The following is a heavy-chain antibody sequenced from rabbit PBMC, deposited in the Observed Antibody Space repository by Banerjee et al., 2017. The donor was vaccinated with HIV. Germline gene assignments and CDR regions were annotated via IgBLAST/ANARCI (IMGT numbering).Heavy chain of an antibody. D-gene: IGHD8-1*01. CDR3: ARSSSSYYLNLDL. J-gene: IGHJ4*01. CDR2: IYAGRGST. V-gene: IGHV1S7*01. Sequence: QLKESGGGLVQPGGSLTLSCKASGFDFSSYFMSWVRQAPGKGLEWIGIIYAGRGSTDSASWVNGRFTTPSHNAQNTLYLQLNSLTAADTATYFCARSSSSYYLNLDLWGQGTLVTVS. CDR1: GFDFSSYF.